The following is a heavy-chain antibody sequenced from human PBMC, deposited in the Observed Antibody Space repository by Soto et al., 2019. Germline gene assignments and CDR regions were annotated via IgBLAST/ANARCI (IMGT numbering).Heavy chain of an antibody. Sequence: LFLTCPDSSGAISSSNWWSWVRQPPGKGLEWIGKIYHSGSTNYNPSLKSRVTISVDKSKNQFSLKLSSVTAADTAVYYCARVYMVRGTIIRYFDYWGQGTLVTVSS. CDR3: ARVYMVRGTIIRYFDY. D-gene: IGHD3-10*01. V-gene: IGHV4-4*02. CDR2: IYHSGST. CDR1: SGAISSSNW. J-gene: IGHJ4*02.